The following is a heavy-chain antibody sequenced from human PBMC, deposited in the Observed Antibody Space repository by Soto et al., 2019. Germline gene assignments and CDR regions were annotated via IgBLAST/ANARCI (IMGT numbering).Heavy chain of an antibody. D-gene: IGHD3-22*01. CDR2: ISYDGSNK. CDR1: GFTFSSYA. V-gene: IGHV3-30-3*01. Sequence: QVQLVESGGGVVQPGRSLRLSCAASGFTFSSYAMHWVRQAPGKGLEWVAVISYDGSNKYYADSVKGRFTISRDNSKNTLYLQMNSLRAEDTAVYYCARDRAYYYDSSGYPYGGLDYWGQGTLVTVSS. J-gene: IGHJ4*02. CDR3: ARDRAYYYDSSGYPYGGLDY.